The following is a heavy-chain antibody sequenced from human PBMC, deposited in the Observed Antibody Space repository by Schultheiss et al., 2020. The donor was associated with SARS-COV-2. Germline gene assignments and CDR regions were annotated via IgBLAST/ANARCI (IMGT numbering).Heavy chain of an antibody. CDR3: ARDKFSSNYSYYMDV. CDR2: ISSSGSTI. V-gene: IGHV3-11*01. J-gene: IGHJ6*03. Sequence: GGSLRLSCAASGFTFSDYYMSWIRQAPGKGLEWVSYISSSGSTIYYADSVKGRFTISRDNAKNSLYLQMNSLRAEDTAVYYCARDKFSSNYSYYMDVWGKGTTVTVSS. D-gene: IGHD6-6*01. CDR1: GFTFSDYY.